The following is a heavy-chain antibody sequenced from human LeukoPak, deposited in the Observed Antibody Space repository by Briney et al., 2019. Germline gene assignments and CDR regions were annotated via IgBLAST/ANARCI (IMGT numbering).Heavy chain of an antibody. CDR1: GFTFSTFA. Sequence: GGSLRLSCEASGFTFSTFAMIWVSQPPGKGLEWVSSIFPSGGEIHYADSVRGRFTISRDNSKSTLSLQMSSLRAEDTAIYYCATYRQVLLPFESWGQGTLVTVSS. V-gene: IGHV3-23*01. CDR2: IFPSGGEI. CDR3: ATYRQVLLPFES. J-gene: IGHJ4*02. D-gene: IGHD2-8*02.